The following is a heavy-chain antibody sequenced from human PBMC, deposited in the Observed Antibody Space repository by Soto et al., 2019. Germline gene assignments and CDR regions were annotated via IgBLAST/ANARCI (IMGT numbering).Heavy chain of an antibody. J-gene: IGHJ6*02. Sequence: PGGSLRLSCVASGFTFSSYGMHWVRQAPGKGLKWVAVISYDGSNKYYADSVKGRFTISRDNSKNTLYLQMNSLRAEDTAVYYCAKDREEGRYCISTSCYSLYYYGMDVWGQGTTVTVSS. D-gene: IGHD2-2*01. V-gene: IGHV3-30*18. CDR1: GFTFSSYG. CDR3: AKDREEGRYCISTSCYSLYYYGMDV. CDR2: ISYDGSNK.